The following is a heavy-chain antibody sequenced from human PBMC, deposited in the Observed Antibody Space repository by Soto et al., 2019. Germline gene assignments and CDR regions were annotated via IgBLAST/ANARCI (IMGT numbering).Heavy chain of an antibody. CDR1: GFTFSNAW. CDR2: IKSKTDGGTT. Sequence: GGSLRLSCAASGFTFSNAWMNWVRQAPGKGLEWVGRIKSKTDGGTTDYAAPVKGRFTISRDDSKNTLYLQMNSLKTEDTAVYYCTTVAGFGGSGSYVYYYYGMDVWGQGTTVTVSS. V-gene: IGHV3-15*07. CDR3: TTVAGFGGSGSYVYYYYGMDV. D-gene: IGHD1-26*01. J-gene: IGHJ6*02.